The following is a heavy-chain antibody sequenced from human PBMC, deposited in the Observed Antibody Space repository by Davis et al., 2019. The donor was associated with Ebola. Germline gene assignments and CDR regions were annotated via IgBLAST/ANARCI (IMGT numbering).Heavy chain of an antibody. Sequence: GESLKISCAASGFTFSSYWMSWVRQAPGKGLEWVANIKQDGSEKYYVDSVKGRFTISRDNAKNSLYLQLNSLRAEDTAVYYCARDSSSGWYHHYWGLGTLVTVSS. J-gene: IGHJ4*02. CDR3: ARDSSSGWYHHY. CDR1: GFTFSSYW. V-gene: IGHV3-7*01. D-gene: IGHD6-19*01. CDR2: IKQDGSEK.